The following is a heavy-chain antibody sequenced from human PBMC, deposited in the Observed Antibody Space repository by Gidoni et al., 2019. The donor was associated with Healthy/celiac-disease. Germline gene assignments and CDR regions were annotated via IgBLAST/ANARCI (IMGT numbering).Heavy chain of an antibody. CDR2: IDPSDSYT. Sequence: EVQLVQSGAEVKKPGESLSISCRGSGSRFTSYWISWLRQMPGKGLEWMGRIDPSDSYTNYSPSFQGHVTISADKSISTAYLQWSSLKASDTAMYYCARYYYDSSGYYWYFDLWGRGTLVTVSS. V-gene: IGHV5-10-1*03. D-gene: IGHD3-22*01. CDR3: ARYYYDSSGYYWYFDL. CDR1: GSRFTSYW. J-gene: IGHJ2*01.